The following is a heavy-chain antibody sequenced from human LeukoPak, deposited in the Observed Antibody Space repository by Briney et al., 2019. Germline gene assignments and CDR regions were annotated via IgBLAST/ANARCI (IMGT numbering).Heavy chain of an antibody. Sequence: GGSLRLSCAASGFTFSSYSMNWVRQAPGKGLEWVSSISSSSSYIYYADSVKGRFTISRDNAKNSLYLQMNSLRAEDTAVYYCARDRNANGDYGASWFDPWGQGTLVTVSS. CDR2: ISSSSSYI. CDR3: ARDRNANGDYGASWFDP. D-gene: IGHD4-17*01. J-gene: IGHJ5*02. CDR1: GFTFSSYS. V-gene: IGHV3-21*01.